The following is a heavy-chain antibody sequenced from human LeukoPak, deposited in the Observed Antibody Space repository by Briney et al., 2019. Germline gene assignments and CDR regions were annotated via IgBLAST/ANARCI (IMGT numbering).Heavy chain of an antibody. J-gene: IGHJ4*02. CDR3: ARAIPGGAAAGTLLDY. CDR1: GYTFTSYA. CDR2: INAGNGNT. V-gene: IGHV1-3*01. D-gene: IGHD6-13*01. Sequence: ASVKVSCKASGYTFTSYAMHWVRQAPGQRLEWMGWINAGNGNTKYSQKFQGRVTITRDTSASTAYMELSSLRSEDTAVYYCARAIPGGAAAGTLLDYWGQGTQVTVSS.